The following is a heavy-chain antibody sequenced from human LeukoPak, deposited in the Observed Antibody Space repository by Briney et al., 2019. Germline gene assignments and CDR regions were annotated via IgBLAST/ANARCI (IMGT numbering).Heavy chain of an antibody. CDR2: IYTSGNT. J-gene: IGHJ5*02. CDR1: GYSISSGYY. Sequence: PSETLSLTCTVSGYSISSGYYWGWIRQPPGKGLEWIGRIYTSGNTNYSPSLKSRVSMSVDTSKNQISLKLSSVTAADTAVYYCARDYALTSLEMATIFNWFDPWGQGTLVTVSS. V-gene: IGHV4-38-2*02. CDR3: ARDYALTSLEMATIFNWFDP. D-gene: IGHD5-24*01.